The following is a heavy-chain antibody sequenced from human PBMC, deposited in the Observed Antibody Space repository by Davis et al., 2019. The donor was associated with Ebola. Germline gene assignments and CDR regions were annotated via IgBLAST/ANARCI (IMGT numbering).Heavy chain of an antibody. CDR2: INPSGGST. CDR1: GYTFTSYG. CDR3: ARDRPDYGEYYYGMDV. D-gene: IGHD4-17*01. J-gene: IGHJ6*02. Sequence: ASVKVSCKASGYTFTSYGISWVRQAPGQGLEWMGIINPSGGSTSYAQKFQGRVTMTRDTSTSTVYMELSSLRSEDTAVYYCARDRPDYGEYYYGMDVWGQGTTVTVSS. V-gene: IGHV1-46*01.